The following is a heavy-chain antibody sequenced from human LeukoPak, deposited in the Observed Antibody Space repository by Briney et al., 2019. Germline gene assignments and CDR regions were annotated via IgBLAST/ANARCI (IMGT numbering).Heavy chain of an antibody. CDR1: GYTFTDYY. Sequence: ASVEVSCKASGYTFTDYYMHWVRQAPGQGVEWMGGINPNSGGTNYAQKFQGRVTMTRDTSISTAYMELSRLRSDDTAVFYCAREEVIAAAGPTLDYWGQGALVTVSS. V-gene: IGHV1-2*02. J-gene: IGHJ4*02. D-gene: IGHD6-13*01. CDR2: INPNSGGT. CDR3: AREEVIAAAGPTLDY.